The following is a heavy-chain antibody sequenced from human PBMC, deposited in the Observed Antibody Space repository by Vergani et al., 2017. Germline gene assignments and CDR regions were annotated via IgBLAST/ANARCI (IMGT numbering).Heavy chain of an antibody. D-gene: IGHD6-13*01. V-gene: IGHV1-18*04. CDR2: ISAYNGNT. CDR3: ARRSSSWSSYYYYGRDV. Sequence: QVQLVQSGAEVKKPGASVKVSCKASGYTFTSYGITWVRQAPGQGLEWMGWISAYNGNTNYAQKLQGRVTMTTDTSTSTAYMELRSLRSDDTAVYYCARRSSSWSSYYYYGRDVWGQGTTVTVCS. J-gene: IGHJ6*02. CDR1: GYTFTSYG.